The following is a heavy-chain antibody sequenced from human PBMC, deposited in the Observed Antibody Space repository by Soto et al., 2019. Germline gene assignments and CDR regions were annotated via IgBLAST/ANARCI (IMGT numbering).Heavy chain of an antibody. V-gene: IGHV3-23*01. Sequence: GGSLRLSCAASGFTFSSYAMSWVRQAPGKGLEWVSAISGSGGSTYYADSVKGRFTISRDNSKNTLYLQMNSLRAEDTAVYYCAIVGVVVAATNEYFQHWGQGNLVTVSS. J-gene: IGHJ1*01. D-gene: IGHD2-15*01. CDR2: ISGSGGST. CDR3: AIVGVVVAATNEYFQH. CDR1: GFTFSSYA.